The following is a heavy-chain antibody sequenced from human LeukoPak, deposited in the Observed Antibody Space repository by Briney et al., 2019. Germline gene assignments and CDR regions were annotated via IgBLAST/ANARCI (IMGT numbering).Heavy chain of an antibody. V-gene: IGHV1-24*01. CDR2: FDPEDGET. CDR1: GYTLTELF. Sequence: ASVKVSCKVSGYTLTELFMHWVRQAPGKGLEWMGGFDPEDGETIYAQKVQGRVTMTEDTSTNTAYMELSSLRSEDTAVYYCATDIIGSSWYYFDYWGQGTLVTVSS. J-gene: IGHJ4*02. D-gene: IGHD6-13*01. CDR3: ATDIIGSSWYYFDY.